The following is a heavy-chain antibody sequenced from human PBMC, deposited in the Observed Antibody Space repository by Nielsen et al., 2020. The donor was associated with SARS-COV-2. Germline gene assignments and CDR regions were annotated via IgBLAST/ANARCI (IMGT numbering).Heavy chain of an antibody. D-gene: IGHD1-14*01. Sequence: WIRQPPGKGLEWIGSIYHSGSTYYNPSLKSRVTISVDTSKNQFSLKLSSVTAADTAVYYCARDWRSVEPWSYYYYGMDVWGQGTTVTVSS. V-gene: IGHV4-38-2*02. CDR3: ARDWRSVEPWSYYYYGMDV. J-gene: IGHJ6*02. CDR2: IYHSGST.